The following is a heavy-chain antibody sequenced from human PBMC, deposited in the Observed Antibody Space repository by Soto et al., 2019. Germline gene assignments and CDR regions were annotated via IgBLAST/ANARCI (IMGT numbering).Heavy chain of an antibody. Sequence: GGSLRLSCVASGFTVDDYAMHCVRQAPGKGLEWVSGISANGDNVDYADSVKGRFTVSRDNAKNSLFLQMNSLRPEDTALYYCAKDMKWGGMTTIHYFDSWGQGT. CDR3: AKDMKWGGMTTIHYFDS. V-gene: IGHV3-9*01. CDR1: GFTVDDYA. D-gene: IGHD4-17*01. J-gene: IGHJ4*02. CDR2: ISANGDNV.